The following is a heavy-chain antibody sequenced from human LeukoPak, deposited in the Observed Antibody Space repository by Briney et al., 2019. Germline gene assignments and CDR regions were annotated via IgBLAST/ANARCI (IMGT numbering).Heavy chain of an antibody. CDR1: GYTFTGYY. CDR2: INPNSGGT. V-gene: IGHV1-2*04. Sequence: ASVKVSCKASGYTFTGYYMHWVRQAPGQGLEWMGWINPNSGGTNYAQKFQGWVTMTRDTSISTAYMELSSLRSEDTAVYYCARGDARKYFQHWGQGTLVTVSS. J-gene: IGHJ1*01. D-gene: IGHD2-21*02. CDR3: ARGDARKYFQH.